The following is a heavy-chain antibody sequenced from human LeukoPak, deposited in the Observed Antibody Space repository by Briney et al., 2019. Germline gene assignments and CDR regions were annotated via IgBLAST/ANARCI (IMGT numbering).Heavy chain of an antibody. CDR2: IYSDGST. D-gene: IGHD3-22*01. V-gene: IGHV3-53*01. J-gene: IGHJ4*02. CDR3: ARDSAYDSCGYRF. CDR1: GFLVSSNY. Sequence: GGALRLSCAASGFLVSSNYMSWVRQAPGKGLEWVSIIYSDGSTYYADSVKGRFTISRDNSNNTLYLQMNSLRAEDTAVYYCARDSAYDSCGYRFWGQGTLVTVSS.